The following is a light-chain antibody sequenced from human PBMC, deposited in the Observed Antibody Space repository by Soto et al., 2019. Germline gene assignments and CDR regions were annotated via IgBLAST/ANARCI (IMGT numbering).Light chain of an antibody. Sequence: QSALTQPASVSGAPGQSITISCTGTSSDVGGYNYVPWYQQHPGTAPKLMISAVSNRPSGVPNRFSGSKSGNSASLTITGPQAEDEADYYCSSYPTSSTRVFGAGTKLTVL. CDR2: AVS. CDR3: SSYPTSSTRV. J-gene: IGLJ3*02. CDR1: SSDVGGYNY. V-gene: IGLV2-14*01.